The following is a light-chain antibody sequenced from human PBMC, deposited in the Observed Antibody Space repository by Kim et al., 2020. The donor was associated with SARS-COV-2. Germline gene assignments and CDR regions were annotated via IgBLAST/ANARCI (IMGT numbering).Light chain of an antibody. V-gene: IGLV1-47*01. CDR2: KNN. J-gene: IGLJ2*01. CDR1: SSNIGSNY. CDR3: AAWDDSLSGLVL. Sequence: QSVLTQPPSASGTPGQRVTMSCSGSSSNIGSNYVYWYQQFPGTAPKLLIYKNNQRPSGVPDRFSGSKSGTSASLAISGLRSEDEADYYCAAWDDSLSGLVLFGGGTQLTVL.